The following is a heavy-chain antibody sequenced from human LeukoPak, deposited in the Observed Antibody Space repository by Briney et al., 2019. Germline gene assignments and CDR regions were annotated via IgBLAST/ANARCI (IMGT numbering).Heavy chain of an antibody. J-gene: IGHJ6*03. D-gene: IGHD6-19*01. V-gene: IGHV3-7*01. CDR2: IKQDGSEK. CDR3: AREIAVANARGPGDYYTDV. Sequence: PGGSLRLSCAASGFTFSSYWMSWVRQAPGKGLEWVANIKQDGSEKYYVDSVKGRFTISRDNAKNSLYLQMNSLRAEDTAVYYCAREIAVANARGPGDYYTDVWGKGTTVTVSS. CDR1: GFTFSSYW.